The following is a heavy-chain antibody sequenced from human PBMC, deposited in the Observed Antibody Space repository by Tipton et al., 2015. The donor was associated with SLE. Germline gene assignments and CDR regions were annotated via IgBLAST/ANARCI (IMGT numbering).Heavy chain of an antibody. D-gene: IGHD6-19*01. J-gene: IGHJ3*02. Sequence: TLSLTCAVYGGSFSGYYWSWIRQPPGKGLGWIGEINHSGSTNYNPSLKSRVTISVDTSKNQFSLKLSSVTAADTAVYYCASRGRMIAVAVRHAFDIWGQGTMVTVSS. V-gene: IGHV4-34*01. CDR2: INHSGST. CDR3: ASRGRMIAVAVRHAFDI. CDR1: GGSFSGYY.